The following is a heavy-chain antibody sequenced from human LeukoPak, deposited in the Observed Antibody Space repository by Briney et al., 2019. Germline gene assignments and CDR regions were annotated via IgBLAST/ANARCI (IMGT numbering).Heavy chain of an antibody. CDR1: GYTFTNYG. Sequence: ASVKVSCKASGYTFTNYGISWVRQAPGQWLEWMGWISPYNRNTNYAQKLQGRVTVTTDTSTSTAYMELRSLRSDDTAVYYCTRTVLDCKNGVCYDYWGQGTLVTVSS. CDR3: TRTVLDCKNGVCYDY. J-gene: IGHJ4*02. D-gene: IGHD2-8*01. CDR2: ISPYNRNT. V-gene: IGHV1-18*01.